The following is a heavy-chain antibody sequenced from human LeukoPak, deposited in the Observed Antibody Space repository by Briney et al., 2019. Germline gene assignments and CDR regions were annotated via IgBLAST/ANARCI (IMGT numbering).Heavy chain of an antibody. V-gene: IGHV1-18*04. CDR3: ARTVDYYGSGRRGYFDY. CDR2: INPNSGNT. Sequence: APVKVSCKASGYTFTGYYMHWVRQAPGQGLEWMGWINPNSGNTNYAQKLQGRVTMTTDTSTSTAYMELRSLRSDDTAVYYCARTVDYYGSGRRGYFDYWGQGTLVTVSS. CDR1: GYTFTGYY. J-gene: IGHJ4*02. D-gene: IGHD3-10*01.